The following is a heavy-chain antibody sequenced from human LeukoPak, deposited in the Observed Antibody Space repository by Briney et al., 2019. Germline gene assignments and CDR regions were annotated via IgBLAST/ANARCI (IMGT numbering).Heavy chain of an antibody. J-gene: IGHJ3*01. CDR3: ARVQGHPPNGLDV. CDR1: GFTFSSYW. Sequence: GGSLRLSCAASGFTFSSYWMHWVRQAPGKGLVWVSRINSDASSTSYADSVKGRFAISRDNAKNTLYLQMNSLRAEDTAVYYCARVQGHPPNGLDVWGQGTMVTVSS. V-gene: IGHV3-74*01. CDR2: INSDASST. D-gene: IGHD2-8*01.